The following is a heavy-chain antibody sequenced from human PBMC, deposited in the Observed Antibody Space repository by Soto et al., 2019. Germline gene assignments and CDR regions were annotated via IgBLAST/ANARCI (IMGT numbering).Heavy chain of an antibody. V-gene: IGHV4-59*11. CDR1: GGSFSGHY. CDR3: ARVGSSGWSPDY. D-gene: IGHD6-19*01. CDR2: IFYTGST. J-gene: IGHJ4*02. Sequence: SETLSLTCTVSGGSFSGHYWIWVRQSPGKGLEWVGYIFYTGSTSYNPSLKSRITLSADTSKNQFSLRLNSVTAADAAVYYCARVGSSGWSPDYWGRGTLVTVSS.